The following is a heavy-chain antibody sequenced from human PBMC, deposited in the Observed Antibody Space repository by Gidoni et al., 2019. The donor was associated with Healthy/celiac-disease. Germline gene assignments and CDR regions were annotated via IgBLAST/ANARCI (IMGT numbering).Heavy chain of an antibody. Sequence: QVQLQQWGAGLLKPSETLSLTCAVYGGSFSGYYRSWIRQPPGKGLEWIGEINHSGSTNYNPSLKSRVTISVDTSKNQFSLKLSSVTAADTAVYYCASLPSSRHPPGRLRPAGMDVWGQGTTVTVSS. V-gene: IGHV4-34*01. CDR2: INHSGST. CDR3: ASLPSSRHPPGRLRPAGMDV. D-gene: IGHD4-17*01. CDR1: GGSFSGYY. J-gene: IGHJ6*02.